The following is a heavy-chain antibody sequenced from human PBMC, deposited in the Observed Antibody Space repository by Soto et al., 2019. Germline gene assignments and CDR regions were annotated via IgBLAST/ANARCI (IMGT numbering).Heavy chain of an antibody. CDR2: ISGSADSA. Sequence: GGSLRLSCAASGFTFNNYAMSWVRQAPGKGLEWVSIISGSADSAYYADSVKGRFTISRDNSKSTLYLQMNSLRAEDTAVYYCAKEGYYDSSRYYALGYWGQGTLVTVSS. V-gene: IGHV3-23*01. D-gene: IGHD3-22*01. CDR3: AKEGYYDSSRYYALGY. CDR1: GFTFNNYA. J-gene: IGHJ4*02.